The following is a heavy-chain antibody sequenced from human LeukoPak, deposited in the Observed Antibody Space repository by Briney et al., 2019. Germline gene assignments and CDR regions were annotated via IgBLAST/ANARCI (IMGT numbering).Heavy chain of an antibody. CDR2: INPNTGGT. D-gene: IGHD2-2*01. Sequence: ASVKVSCKASGYTFTGYYLHWVRQDPGRGLEWMGWINPNTGGTKYAQKFQGRVTMTRDTSISTAYMELSRLRSDDTAVYYCARAPYCSSTSCNYYYYSVGVWGQGTTVTVSS. CDR1: GYTFTGYY. J-gene: IGHJ6*02. CDR3: ARAPYCSSTSCNYYYYSVGV. V-gene: IGHV1-2*02.